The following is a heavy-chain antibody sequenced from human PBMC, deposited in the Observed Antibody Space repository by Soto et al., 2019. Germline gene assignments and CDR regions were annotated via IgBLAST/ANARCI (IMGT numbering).Heavy chain of an antibody. Sequence: GESLKISCKGSGYRFTSFWIGWVRQMPGKGLEWMGLIYPRDSETRYSPSFQGQVTISADKSTSTAYLQWNSLKASDTAMYYCARVRGSYCTGAACFQLDPSGAGTMVTVYS. V-gene: IGHV5-51*01. CDR1: GYRFTSFW. D-gene: IGHD2-8*02. CDR3: ARVRGSYCTGAACFQLDP. CDR2: IYPRDSET. J-gene: IGHJ5*02.